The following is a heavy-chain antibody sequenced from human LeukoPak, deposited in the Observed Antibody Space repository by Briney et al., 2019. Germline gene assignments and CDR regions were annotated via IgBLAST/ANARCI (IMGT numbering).Heavy chain of an antibody. Sequence: GASLRLSCAASGFSFSSYGLHWVRQAPGKGLEWLAYTRFDGSDKYHADSVKGRFTISRDNSKNTLYLQMNSLRAEDTAVYYCAKDVLPFSSSGEFDDWGQGTLVTVSS. D-gene: IGHD3-16*01. CDR1: GFSFSSYG. V-gene: IGHV3-30*02. CDR3: AKDVLPFSSSGEFDD. J-gene: IGHJ4*02. CDR2: TRFDGSDK.